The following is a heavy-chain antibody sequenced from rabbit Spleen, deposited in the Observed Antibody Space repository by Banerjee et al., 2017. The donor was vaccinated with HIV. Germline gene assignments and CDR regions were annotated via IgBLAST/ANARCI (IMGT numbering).Heavy chain of an antibody. V-gene: IGHV1S40*01. Sequence: QSLEESGGDLVKPGASLTLTCTASGFSFSSSYYMCWVRQAPGKGLEWIGCIDAGSSGSTYYASWAKGRFTISKTSSTTVTLHLISLTAADTATYFCARDSYASISAYFYFDLWGQGTLVTVS. D-gene: IGHD1-1*01. J-gene: IGHJ4*01. CDR2: IDAGSSGST. CDR1: GFSFSSSYY. CDR3: ARDSYASISAYFYFDL.